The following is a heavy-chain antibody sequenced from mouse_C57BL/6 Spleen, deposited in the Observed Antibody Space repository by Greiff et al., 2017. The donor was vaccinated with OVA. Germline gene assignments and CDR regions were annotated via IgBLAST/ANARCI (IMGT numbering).Heavy chain of an antibody. CDR2: INPGSGGT. J-gene: IGHJ4*01. CDR1: GYAFTNYL. V-gene: IGHV1-54*01. Sequence: QVQLQQSGAELVRPGTSVKVSCKASGYAFTNYLIEWVKQRPGQGLEWIGVINPGSGGTNYNEKFKGKATLTADKSSSTAYMQLSSLTSEDSAVYFCARSGGQLRAMDYWGQGTSVTVSS. D-gene: IGHD3-2*02. CDR3: ARSGGQLRAMDY.